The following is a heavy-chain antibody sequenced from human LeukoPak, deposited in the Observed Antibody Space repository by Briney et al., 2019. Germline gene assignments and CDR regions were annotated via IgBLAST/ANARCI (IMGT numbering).Heavy chain of an antibody. J-gene: IGHJ4*02. D-gene: IGHD3-3*01. CDR1: GFTFSDYY. CDR3: ARVDRSDDPYYFDY. CDR2: ISSSGGTI. Sequence: GGSLRLSCAASGFTFSDYYMSWIRQAPGKGLEWVSYISSSGGTIYYADSVKGRFTISRDNAKNSLYLQMNSLRAEDTAVYYCARVDRSDDPYYFDYSGQGTLVTVSS. V-gene: IGHV3-11*04.